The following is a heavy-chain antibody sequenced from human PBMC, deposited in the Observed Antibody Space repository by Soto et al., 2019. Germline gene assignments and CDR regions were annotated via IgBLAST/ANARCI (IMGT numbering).Heavy chain of an antibody. CDR2: ISYDGSNE. CDR3: AKASTYYYDSSGYYLGY. CDR1: GFTFSSYG. D-gene: IGHD3-22*01. Sequence: GGSLRLSCAASGFTFSSYGMHWVRQAPGKGLEWVAVISYDGSNEYYADSVKGRFTISRDNSKNTLYLQMNSLRAEDTAVYYCAKASTYYYDSSGYYLGYWGQGTLVTVSS. V-gene: IGHV3-30*18. J-gene: IGHJ4*02.